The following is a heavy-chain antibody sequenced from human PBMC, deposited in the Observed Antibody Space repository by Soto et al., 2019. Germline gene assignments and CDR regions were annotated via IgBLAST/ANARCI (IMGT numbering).Heavy chain of an antibody. CDR3: ARGAWQYDDYYRVY. V-gene: IGHV3-7*01. CDR1: GFTFSSYW. D-gene: IGHD4-17*01. CDR2: IKQDGSEE. J-gene: IGHJ4*02. Sequence: EVQLAESGGGLVQPGGSLRLSCAASGFTFSSYWMSWVRQAPGKGLEWVAKIKQDGSEEYYVDSVKGRFTISRDNARNSLYLQMNSLSAEDTAVYYCARGAWQYDDYYRVYWGQGTLVTVSS.